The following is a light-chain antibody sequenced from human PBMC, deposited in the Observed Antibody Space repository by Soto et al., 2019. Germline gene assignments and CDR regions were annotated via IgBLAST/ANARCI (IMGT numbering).Light chain of an antibody. CDR3: SSYSSISTLV. Sequence: QSVLTQPASVSGSPGQWVTISCTGASSDVGAYDYVSWYQQSPGKVPKLMIYGVSNRPSGVSHRFSGSKSGNTASLTISGLQAEDEGDYYCSSYSSISTLVFGGGTKLTVL. J-gene: IGLJ3*02. CDR1: SSDVGAYDY. V-gene: IGLV2-14*01. CDR2: GVS.